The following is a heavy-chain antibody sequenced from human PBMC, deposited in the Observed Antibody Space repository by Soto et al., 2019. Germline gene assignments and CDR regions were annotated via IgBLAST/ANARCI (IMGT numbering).Heavy chain of an antibody. V-gene: IGHV3-11*01. CDR3: ARDPLAYCSSTSCVDH. D-gene: IGHD2-2*01. CDR2: ISSSGSTI. J-gene: IGHJ4*02. CDR1: GFTFSDYY. Sequence: GGSLRLSCAASGFTFSDYYMSWIRQAPGKGLEWVSYISSSGSTIYYADSVKGRFTISRDNAKNSLYLQMNSLRAEDTAVYYCARDPLAYCSSTSCVDHWGQGTLVTVSS.